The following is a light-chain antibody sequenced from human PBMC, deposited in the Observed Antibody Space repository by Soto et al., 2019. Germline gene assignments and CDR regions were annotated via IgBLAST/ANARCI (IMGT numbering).Light chain of an antibody. CDR3: SAYSSGATHVV. V-gene: IGLV2-14*03. Sequence: QSVLTQPASVSGSPGQSITISCTGTSSDIGGLYNYVSWYQQHPGKAPKLLIYDVNDRPSGVSDRFSGSKSGNTASLTISGLQAEDEAYYFCSAYSSGATHVVFGGGTQLTVL. CDR1: SSDIGGLYNY. CDR2: DVN. J-gene: IGLJ2*01.